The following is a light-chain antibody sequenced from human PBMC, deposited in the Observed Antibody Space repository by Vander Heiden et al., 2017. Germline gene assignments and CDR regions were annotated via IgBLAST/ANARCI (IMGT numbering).Light chain of an antibody. CDR1: QSGSSN. CDR2: GAS. Sequence: EIVMTQSPVALSVSPGERATLSCRASQSGSSNLAWYQQKPGQPPRLLIYGASTRATGIPARFSGSGSGTEFTRTISSLQSEDFAVYYCQQYNNGPYTFGQGTKLEIK. V-gene: IGKV3-15*01. J-gene: IGKJ2*01. CDR3: QQYNNGPYT.